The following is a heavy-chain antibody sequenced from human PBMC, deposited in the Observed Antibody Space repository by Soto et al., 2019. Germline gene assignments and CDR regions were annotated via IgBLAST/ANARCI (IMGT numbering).Heavy chain of an antibody. V-gene: IGHV3-30*18. Sequence: QVQLVECGGGVVQPGRSLRLSCAASGFTFSSYGMHWVRQAPGKGLEWVAVISYDGSNKYYADSVKGRFTISRDNSKNTLYLQMNSLRAEDTAVYYCAKDLQGAVAGMATDYWGQGTLVTVSS. D-gene: IGHD6-19*01. J-gene: IGHJ4*02. CDR1: GFTFSSYG. CDR3: AKDLQGAVAGMATDY. CDR2: ISYDGSNK.